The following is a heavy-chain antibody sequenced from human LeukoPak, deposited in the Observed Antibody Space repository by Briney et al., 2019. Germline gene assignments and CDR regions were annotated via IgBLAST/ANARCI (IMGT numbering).Heavy chain of an antibody. D-gene: IGHD2-2*02. J-gene: IGHJ5*02. Sequence: GGSLRLSCAASGFTFSNYAMSWVRQAPGKGLEWVSAISGSGGTTSYADSVKGQFTISRDNSKNTLYLQVNSLRAEDTAIYYCAKASVAIPQYCNSWGQGTLVTVSS. V-gene: IGHV3-23*01. CDR2: ISGSGGTT. CDR1: GFTFSNYA. CDR3: AKASVAIPQYCNS.